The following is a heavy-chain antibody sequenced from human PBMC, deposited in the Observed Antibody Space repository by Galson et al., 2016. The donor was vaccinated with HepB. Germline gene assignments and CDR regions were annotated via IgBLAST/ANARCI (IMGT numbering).Heavy chain of an antibody. CDR1: DDSVSSGKYY. Sequence: ETLSLTCTVSDDSVSSGKYYWTWIRQPPGKALEWIAYISYSGNTNSNPSLKSRVTLSIDRSKSQFSLKLSSVTAADTALYYCARSSGNSEYHRIVWGQGTLVIVSS. D-gene: IGHD2/OR15-2a*01. J-gene: IGHJ4*02. CDR2: ISYSGNT. CDR3: ARSSGNSEYHRIV. V-gene: IGHV4-61*01.